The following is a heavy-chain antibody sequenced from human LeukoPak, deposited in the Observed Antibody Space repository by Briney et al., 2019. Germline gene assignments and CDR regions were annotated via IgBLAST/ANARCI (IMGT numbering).Heavy chain of an antibody. CDR3: AKDPDYMGARDYFDY. D-gene: IGHD4-11*01. CDR1: GFTFSSYA. CDR2: ISGSGGST. J-gene: IGHJ4*02. V-gene: IGHV3-23*01. Sequence: GGSLRLSCAASGFTFSSYAMSWVRQAPGKGLEWVSAISGSGGSTYYADSVKGRFTISRDNSKNTLYLQMNSLRAEDTAVYYCAKDPDYMGARDYFDYWGQGTLVTVSS.